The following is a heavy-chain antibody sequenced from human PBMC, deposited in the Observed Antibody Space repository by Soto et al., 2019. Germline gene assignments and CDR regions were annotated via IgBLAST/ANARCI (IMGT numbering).Heavy chain of an antibody. J-gene: IGHJ6*03. CDR2: ISGSGGST. Sequence: EVQVLESGGGLVQSGGSLRLSCAASGFTFGSYAMSWVRQAPGKGLEWVSVISGSGGSTYYADSVKGRFTISRDNSKNTLFLQMNSLRVEDTAVYYCAKVIYYGSGRGYMDVWGKGTTVTVS. CDR1: GFTFGSYA. V-gene: IGHV3-23*01. D-gene: IGHD3-10*01. CDR3: AKVIYYGSGRGYMDV.